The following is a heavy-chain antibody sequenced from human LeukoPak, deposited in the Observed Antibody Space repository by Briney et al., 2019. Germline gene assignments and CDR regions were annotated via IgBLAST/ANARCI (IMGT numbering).Heavy chain of an antibody. CDR1: GFTFSSYA. CDR2: ISGSGGST. D-gene: IGHD3-10*01. V-gene: IGHV3-23*01. J-gene: IGHJ4*02. Sequence: PGGSLRLSCAASGFTFSSYAMSWVRQAPGKGLEWVSAISGSGGSTYYADSVKGRFTISRDNSKNTLYLQMNSLRAEDTAVYYCARDRRGYYYGSGSYRFDYWGQGTLVTVSS. CDR3: ARDRRGYYYGSGSYRFDY.